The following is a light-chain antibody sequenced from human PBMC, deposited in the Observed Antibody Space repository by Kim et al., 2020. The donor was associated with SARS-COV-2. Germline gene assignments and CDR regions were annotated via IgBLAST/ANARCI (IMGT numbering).Light chain of an antibody. CDR3: QQYYRSPPT. CDR2: WAS. CDR1: QSILYRTNNKNY. V-gene: IGKV4-1*01. J-gene: IGKJ4*01. Sequence: ATTNCRSSQSILYRTNNKNYSAWYQQKPGQPPKLLIYWASTRESGVPERFSGSGSGTDFTLTISSLQAEDVAVYYCQQYYRSPPTFGGGTKVDIK.